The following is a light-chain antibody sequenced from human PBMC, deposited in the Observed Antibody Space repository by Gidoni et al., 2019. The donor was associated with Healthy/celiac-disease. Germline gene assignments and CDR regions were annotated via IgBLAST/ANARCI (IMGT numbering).Light chain of an antibody. CDR2: GAS. V-gene: IGKV3-20*01. Sequence: ELVLTQSPGNLSLSTGERATLSCRARQSVSSSYLAWYQQKPGQAPRLLIYGASSRATGIPDRFSGSGSGTDFTLTISRLEREDFAVYYCQQYGSSPEFTFGPXTKVDIK. CDR3: QQYGSSPEFT. CDR1: QSVSSSY. J-gene: IGKJ3*01.